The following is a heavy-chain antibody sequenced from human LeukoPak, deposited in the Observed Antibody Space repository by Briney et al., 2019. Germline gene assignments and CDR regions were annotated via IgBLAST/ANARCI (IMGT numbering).Heavy chain of an antibody. CDR2: IYYGGST. J-gene: IGHJ1*01. V-gene: IGHV4-59*08. Sequence: SETLSLTCTVSGGSISTYYWSWIRQPPGKGLEWIGYIYYGGSTNYNPSLKSRVTISVDTSKNQFSLKLNSVTAADTAVYYCASIEMATIFSSQRPYWGQGTLLTVSS. CDR3: ASIEMATIFSSQRPY. D-gene: IGHD5-24*01. CDR1: GGSISTYY.